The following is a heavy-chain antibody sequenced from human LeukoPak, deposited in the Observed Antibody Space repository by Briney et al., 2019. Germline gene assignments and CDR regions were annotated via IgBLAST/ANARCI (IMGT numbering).Heavy chain of an antibody. Sequence: GGSLRLSCAASGFSFDEFGISWVRQAPGQGLEWVSGINWSGDSTGYADSVKGRFTISRDNAEKSVYLQMNSLRAEDTALYYCAKDGYYYGSGSSKNQNYYYYYMDVWGKGTTVTVSS. V-gene: IGHV3-20*04. CDR3: AKDGYYYGSGSSKNQNYYYYYMDV. CDR2: INWSGDST. CDR1: GFSFDEFG. D-gene: IGHD3-10*01. J-gene: IGHJ6*03.